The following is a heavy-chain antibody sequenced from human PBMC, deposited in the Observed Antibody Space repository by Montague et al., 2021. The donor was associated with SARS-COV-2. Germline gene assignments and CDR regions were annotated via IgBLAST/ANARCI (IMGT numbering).Heavy chain of an antibody. V-gene: IGHV3-30-3*01. CDR2: ISYDGSNK. Sequence: SLRLSCAASGFTFSSYAMHWVRPAPGKGLEWVAVISYDGSNKYYADSVKGRFTISRDNSKNTLYLQMNSLRAEDTAVYYCAREDPSFDAFDIWGQGTMVTVSS. CDR3: AREDPSFDAFDI. J-gene: IGHJ3*02. CDR1: GFTFSSYA.